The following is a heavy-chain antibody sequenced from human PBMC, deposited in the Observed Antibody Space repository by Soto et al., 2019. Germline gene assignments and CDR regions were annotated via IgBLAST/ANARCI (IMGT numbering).Heavy chain of an antibody. CDR2: IYYSGST. CDR1: GGSISSGGYY. V-gene: IGHV4-31*03. D-gene: IGHD5-18*01. Sequence: SETLSLTCTVSGGSISSGGYYWSWIRQHPGKGLEWIGYIYYSGSTYYNPSLKSRVTISVDTSKNQFSLKLSSVTAADTAVYYCARTRDTAMVDSRADFDYWGQGTLVTVSS. CDR3: ARTRDTAMVDSRADFDY. J-gene: IGHJ4*02.